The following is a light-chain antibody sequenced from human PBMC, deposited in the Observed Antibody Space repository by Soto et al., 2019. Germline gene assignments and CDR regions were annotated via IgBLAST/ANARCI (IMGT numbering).Light chain of an antibody. Sequence: EIVMTQSPATLSGSPGERATLSCRTSQSVSVNLAWYQHKPGQAPRLLIYGASITATGIPARFSGSGSGTEFSLTISSLQSEDFAVYYCHQYNNWPSSFGPGTKVHIK. CDR2: GAS. J-gene: IGKJ3*01. CDR3: HQYNNWPSS. CDR1: QSVSVN. V-gene: IGKV3-15*01.